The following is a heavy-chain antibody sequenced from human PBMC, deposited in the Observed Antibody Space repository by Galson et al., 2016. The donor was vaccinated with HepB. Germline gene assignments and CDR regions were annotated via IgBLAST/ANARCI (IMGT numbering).Heavy chain of an antibody. V-gene: IGHV3-33*08. CDR2: IWYDGSNK. Sequence: SLRLSCAASGFNFSRYAMHWVRQAPGKGLEWVAVIWYDGSNKYYADSVKGRFTISRDNSKNTLFLQMSSLRAEDTAVYYCARDLRQWVVLEYFQHWGQGTLVTVSS. CDR1: GFNFSRYA. CDR3: ARDLRQWVVLEYFQH. J-gene: IGHJ1*01. D-gene: IGHD6-19*01.